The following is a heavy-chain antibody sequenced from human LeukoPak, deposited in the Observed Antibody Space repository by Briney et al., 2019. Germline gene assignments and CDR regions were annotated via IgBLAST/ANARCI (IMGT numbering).Heavy chain of an antibody. J-gene: IGHJ6*02. CDR1: GGSISSGDYY. CDR2: IFYSGST. D-gene: IGHD3-9*01. Sequence: SSETLSLTCTVSGGSISSGDYYWSWIRLPPGKGLEWLGSIFYSGSTYYNPSLKSRVTISVDTSKNQFSLKLSSVTAADTGVYYCARGNDILTGYYGMDVWGQGTTVTVSS. CDR3: ARGNDILTGYYGMDV. V-gene: IGHV4-30-4*01.